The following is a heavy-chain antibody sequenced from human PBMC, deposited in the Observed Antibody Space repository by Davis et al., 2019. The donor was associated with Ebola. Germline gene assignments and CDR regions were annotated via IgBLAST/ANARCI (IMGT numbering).Heavy chain of an antibody. D-gene: IGHD2-15*01. CDR2: INSDGSST. CDR3: ARGLGYCSGGSCYFPFDY. CDR1: GFTFSSYW. J-gene: IGHJ4*02. Sequence: HTGGSLTLSCAASGFTFSSYWMHWVRQAPGKGLVWVSRINSDGSSTSYAASVKGRFTISRDNSKNTLYLQMNSLRAEDTAVYYCARGLGYCSGGSCYFPFDYWGQGTLVTVSS. V-gene: IGHV3-74*01.